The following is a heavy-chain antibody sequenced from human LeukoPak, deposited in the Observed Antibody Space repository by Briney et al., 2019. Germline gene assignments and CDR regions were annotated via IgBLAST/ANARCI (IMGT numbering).Heavy chain of an antibody. CDR3: ARAKGGNQLPTWAAFVV. D-gene: IGHD2-2*01. V-gene: IGHV1-2*02. Sequence: ASVKDSSKASGYTFTGYYMYWVRQAPGQGLEWMGWINPNSGGTNYAQKFQGRVTMTRDTSISTAYMELSRLRSDDTAVYYCARAKGGNQLPTWAAFVVSGQGTMVTVSS. CDR1: GYTFTGYY. CDR2: INPNSGGT. J-gene: IGHJ3*01.